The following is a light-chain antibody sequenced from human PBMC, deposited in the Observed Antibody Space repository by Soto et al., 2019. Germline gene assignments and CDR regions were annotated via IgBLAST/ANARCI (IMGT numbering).Light chain of an antibody. CDR3: QQYGSSPLT. J-gene: IGKJ4*01. CDR1: QSVSSSY. Sequence: IGLTQSPGTLSLSPGERATLSCRVSQSVSSSYLAWYQQKPGQAPRLLIYGASSRATGIPDRFSGSGSGTDFTLTISRLEPEDFAVYYCQQYGSSPLTFGGGTKVDIK. V-gene: IGKV3-20*01. CDR2: GAS.